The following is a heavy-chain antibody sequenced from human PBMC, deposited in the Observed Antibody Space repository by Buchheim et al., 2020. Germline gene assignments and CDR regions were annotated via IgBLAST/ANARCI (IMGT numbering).Heavy chain of an antibody. D-gene: IGHD6-6*01. CDR2: ISGRDGST. J-gene: IGHJ4*02. Sequence: EVQVLESGGGLVQPGGSLRLSCAASGFTFSNYGMTWVRQAPGKGLEWVSAISGRDGSTYYADSVKGRLTISRDNSKKTGYLQMNRLSAEDTAVYYCAKGVYSSSARNYFDYWGQGTL. CDR1: GFTFSNYG. CDR3: AKGVYSSSARNYFDY. V-gene: IGHV3-23*01.